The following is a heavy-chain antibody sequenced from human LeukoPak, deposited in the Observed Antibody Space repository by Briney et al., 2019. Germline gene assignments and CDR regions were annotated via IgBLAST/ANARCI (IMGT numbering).Heavy chain of an antibody. J-gene: IGHJ5*02. CDR3: VRVISGTPNWFDP. CDR2: VSGSGGCT. V-gene: IGHV3-23*01. Sequence: GGSLRLSCAASGFTFRYGMSWVRQAPGRGLEWVSAVSGSGGCTDYDDYVKGRFTISRDTSKNTMYLQLNSLGPEDTAVNYCVRVISGTPNWFDPWGQGTLVTVSS. CDR1: GFTFRYG. D-gene: IGHD1-20*01.